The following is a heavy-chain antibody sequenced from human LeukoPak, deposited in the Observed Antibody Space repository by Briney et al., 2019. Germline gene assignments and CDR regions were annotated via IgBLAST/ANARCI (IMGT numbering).Heavy chain of an antibody. Sequence: TGGSLRLSCAASGFTFSSYWMHWVRQAPGKGLVWVSHIDSDGSGTTYGDSAKGRFTISRDNAKNTLYLQMNSLRAEDTAVYYCARGTAAAAGIGYWGQGILVTVSS. CDR1: GFTFSSYW. J-gene: IGHJ4*02. CDR2: IDSDGSGT. CDR3: ARGTAAAAGIGY. D-gene: IGHD6-13*01. V-gene: IGHV3-74*01.